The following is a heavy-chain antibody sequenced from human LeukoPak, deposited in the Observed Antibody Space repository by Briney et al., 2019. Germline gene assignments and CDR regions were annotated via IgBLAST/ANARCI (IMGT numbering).Heavy chain of an antibody. Sequence: ASVKGSCKASGYTFTSYGISWVRQAPGQGLEWMGWISAYAGNTNYAQKLQGRVTMTTDTSTSTAYMELRSLRSDDTAVYYCARLQAVAGTIDYWGQGTLVTVSS. CDR3: ARLQAVAGTIDY. CDR1: GYTFTSYG. J-gene: IGHJ4*02. D-gene: IGHD6-19*01. CDR2: ISAYAGNT. V-gene: IGHV1-18*01.